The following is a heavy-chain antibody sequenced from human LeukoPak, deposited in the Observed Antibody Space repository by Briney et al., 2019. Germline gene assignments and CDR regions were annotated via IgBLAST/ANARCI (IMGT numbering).Heavy chain of an antibody. D-gene: IGHD3-22*01. CDR2: IYYTGTT. CDR1: GGSISNTDSF. V-gene: IGHV4-39*07. Sequence: PSETLSLTCSVSGGSISNTDSFWGWIRQTPEKKLEWIGNIYYTGTTYYNPSFKSRVTISVDTSQNRFSLKLRFLTAADTAVYFCASAPHYYYDSSGAFDYWGQGTLVTVSS. CDR3: ASAPHYYYDSSGAFDY. J-gene: IGHJ4*02.